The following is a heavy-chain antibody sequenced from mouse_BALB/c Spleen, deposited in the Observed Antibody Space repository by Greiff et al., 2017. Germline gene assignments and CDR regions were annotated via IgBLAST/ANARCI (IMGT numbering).Heavy chain of an antibody. Sequence: EVQLVESGGGLVQPGGSLKLSCAASGFTFSSYGMSWVRQTPDKRLELVATINSNGGSTYYPDSVKGRFTISRDNAKNTLYLQMSSLKSEDTAMYYCARDLPFMDYWGQGTSVTVSS. D-gene: IGHD2-1*01. CDR2: INSNGGST. CDR3: ARDLPFMDY. CDR1: GFTFSSYG. J-gene: IGHJ4*01. V-gene: IGHV5-6-3*01.